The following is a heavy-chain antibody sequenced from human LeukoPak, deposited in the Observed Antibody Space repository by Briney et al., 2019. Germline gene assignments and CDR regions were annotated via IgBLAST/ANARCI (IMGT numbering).Heavy chain of an antibody. V-gene: IGHV4-30-4*01. CDR3: ARDWSRGVFKPWSFDL. D-gene: IGHD3-3*01. CDR1: GGSISSGDYY. Sequence: SETLSLTCTVSGGSISSGDYYWGWIRQPPGKGLEWIGYIYYSGSTYYNPSLKSRVTISVDTSKNQFSLKLSSVTAADTAVYYCARDWSRGVFKPWSFDLWGRGTLVTVSS. J-gene: IGHJ2*01. CDR2: IYYSGST.